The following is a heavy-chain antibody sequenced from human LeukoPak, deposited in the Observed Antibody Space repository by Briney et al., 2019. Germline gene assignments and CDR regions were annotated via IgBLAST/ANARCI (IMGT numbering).Heavy chain of an antibody. Sequence: GGSLRLSCAASGFTFSTYDMHWVRQAPGKGLEWVAVISYDGSNKYYADSVKGRFTISRDNSKNTLYLQLNSLRAEDTAAYYCAKSPGRYCSGGSCYSYWGQGTLVTVSS. D-gene: IGHD2-15*01. CDR2: ISYDGSNK. CDR3: AKSPGRYCSGGSCYSY. J-gene: IGHJ4*02. V-gene: IGHV3-30*18. CDR1: GFTFSTYD.